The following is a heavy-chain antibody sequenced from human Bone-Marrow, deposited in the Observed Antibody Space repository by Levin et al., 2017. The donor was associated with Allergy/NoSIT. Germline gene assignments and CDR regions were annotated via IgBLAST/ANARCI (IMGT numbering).Heavy chain of an antibody. CDR2: ISYDGSNK. V-gene: IGHV3-30-3*01. CDR1: GFTFSSSA. CDR3: ARDQLIIPYYYGMDV. Sequence: LSLTCAASGFTFSSSAMHWVRQAPGKGLEWVAVISYDGSNKYYADSVKGRFTISRDNSKNTLYLQMNSLRAEDTAVYYCARDQLIIPYYYGMDVWGQGTTVTVSS. D-gene: IGHD3-10*01. J-gene: IGHJ6*02.